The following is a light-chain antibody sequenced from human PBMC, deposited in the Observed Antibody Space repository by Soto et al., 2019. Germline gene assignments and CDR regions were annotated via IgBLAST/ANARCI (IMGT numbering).Light chain of an antibody. CDR1: QSVSSGY. CDR3: QQYGSSPWT. J-gene: IGKJ1*01. Sequence: EIVLTQSPGTLSLSPGEGATLSCRASQSVSSGYLAWYQQKPGQAPRLLIYGASSRATGIPDRFSGSGSGTDFTLTISRLEPEDFAVYYCQQYGSSPWTFGQGTKVDI. CDR2: GAS. V-gene: IGKV3-20*01.